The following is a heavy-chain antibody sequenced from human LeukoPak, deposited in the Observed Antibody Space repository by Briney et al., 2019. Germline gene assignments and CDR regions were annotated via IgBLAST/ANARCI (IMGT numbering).Heavy chain of an antibody. CDR2: ISYDGSNK. CDR3: ARANTPFADY. J-gene: IGHJ4*02. D-gene: IGHD2-2*02. CDR1: GFTFSSYD. V-gene: IGHV3-30*09. Sequence: GSLSLSCAASGFTFSSYDMHWVRQAPGKGLEWVAVISYDGSNKYYADSVKGRFAISRDNSKNTVYLQMNSLRVEDAAVYYCARANTPFADYRGQGTLVTVSS.